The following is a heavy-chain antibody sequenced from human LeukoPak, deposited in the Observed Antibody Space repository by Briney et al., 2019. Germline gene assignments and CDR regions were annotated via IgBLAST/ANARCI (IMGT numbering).Heavy chain of an antibody. CDR2: MNPNSGNT. Sequence: GASVKVSCKASGYTFTSYDINWVRQATGQGLEWMGWMNPNSGNTGYAQKFQGRVTMTRNTSISTAYMELSSLRSEDTAVYYCARGKRGIAAAFLYYYYYMDVWAKGPRSPSP. CDR1: GYTFTSYD. D-gene: IGHD6-13*01. CDR3: ARGKRGIAAAFLYYYYYMDV. J-gene: IGHJ6*03. V-gene: IGHV1-8*01.